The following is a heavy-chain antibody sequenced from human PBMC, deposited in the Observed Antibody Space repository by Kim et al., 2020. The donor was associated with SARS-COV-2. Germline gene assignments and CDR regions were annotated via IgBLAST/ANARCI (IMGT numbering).Heavy chain of an antibody. Sequence: SQTLSLTCAVYGGSFSGHYWNWIRQSPGKGLEWIGEIKHSGSTNYSPSLQSRVTMSLDRSKNQFSLKLRSVTAADTAVYYCARAKPYNWNYMYYYYYYMDVWGKGTTVIVSS. CDR2: IKHSGST. CDR3: ARAKPYNWNYMYYYYYYMDV. J-gene: IGHJ6*03. D-gene: IGHD1-7*01. V-gene: IGHV4-34*01. CDR1: GGSFSGHY.